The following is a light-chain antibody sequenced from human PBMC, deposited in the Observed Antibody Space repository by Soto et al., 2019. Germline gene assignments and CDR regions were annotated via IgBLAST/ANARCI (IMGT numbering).Light chain of an antibody. Sequence: QSALTQPASVSASPGQSITISCTGTSSDVGGYNYVSWYQHHPGKAPKLMIYEVSKRPSGVSDRFSASTFGNTASLTISGLQAEDEADYYCCSYTSRFTFVFGTGTKVTVL. CDR2: EVS. J-gene: IGLJ1*01. CDR3: CSYTSRFTFV. CDR1: SSDVGGYNY. V-gene: IGLV2-14*01.